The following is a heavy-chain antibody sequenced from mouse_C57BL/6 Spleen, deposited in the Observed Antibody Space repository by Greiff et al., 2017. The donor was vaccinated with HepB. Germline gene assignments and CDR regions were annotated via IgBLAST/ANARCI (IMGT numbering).Heavy chain of an antibody. J-gene: IGHJ2*01. CDR3: ARGALLDFDY. Sequence: EVKLVESGGDLVKPGGSLKLSCAASGFTFSSYGMSWVRQTPDKRLEWVATISSGGSYTYYPDSVKGRFTISRDNAKNTLYLQMSSLKSEDTAMYYCARGALLDFDYWGQGTTLTVSS. CDR2: ISSGGSYT. V-gene: IGHV5-6*01. D-gene: IGHD2-10*01. CDR1: GFTFSSYG.